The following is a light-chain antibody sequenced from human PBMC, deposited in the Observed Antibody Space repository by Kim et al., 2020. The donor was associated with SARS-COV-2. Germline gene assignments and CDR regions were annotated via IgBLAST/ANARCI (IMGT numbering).Light chain of an antibody. CDR2: GAS. CDR1: QSVSSSY. Sequence: LSPGERATLSCRGSQSVSSSYLAWYQQKPGQAPRLLIYGASSRATGIPDRFSGSGSGTDFTLTISRLEPEEFAVYYCQQYGSSPRTFGQGTKLEI. CDR3: QQYGSSPRT. V-gene: IGKV3-20*01. J-gene: IGKJ2*01.